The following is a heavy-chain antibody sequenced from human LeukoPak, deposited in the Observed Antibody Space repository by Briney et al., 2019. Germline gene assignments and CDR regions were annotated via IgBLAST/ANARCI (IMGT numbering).Heavy chain of an antibody. Sequence: GGSLRLSCAASAFTFSTYAMHWVRQAPGKGLEWVAVISYDGSNKYYADSVKGRFTISRDNSKNTLYLQMNSLRAEDTAVYYRARGGALSGGSWHFDYWGQGTLVTVSS. CDR1: AFTFSTYA. CDR2: ISYDGSNK. D-gene: IGHD2-15*01. V-gene: IGHV3-30-3*01. CDR3: ARGGALSGGSWHFDY. J-gene: IGHJ4*02.